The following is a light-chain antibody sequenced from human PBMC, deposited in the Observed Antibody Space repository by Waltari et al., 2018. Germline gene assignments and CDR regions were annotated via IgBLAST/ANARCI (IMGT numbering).Light chain of an antibody. J-gene: IGKJ3*01. CDR3: QQSYSAPH. V-gene: IGKV1-39*01. CDR2: VAS. CDR1: QSINSH. Sequence: DIQMAQSPSSLSASVGDRITITCRASQSINSHLNWYQHKSGKAPKLLIYVASSLQSGVPSRFSGSGSGTDFTLTISSLQPEDFATYYCQQSYSAPHFGPGTKVDIK.